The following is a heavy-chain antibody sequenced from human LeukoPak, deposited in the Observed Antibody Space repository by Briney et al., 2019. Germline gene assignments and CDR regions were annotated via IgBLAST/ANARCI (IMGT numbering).Heavy chain of an antibody. V-gene: IGHV1-69*04. Sequence: GASVKVSCKASGGTFSSYAISWVRQAPGQGLEWMGRIIPILGIANYAQKFQGRVTITADKSTSTAYMELSSLRSEDTAVYYCARELYCSGGSCYSYYFDYWGQGTLVTVSS. CDR2: IIPILGIA. CDR1: GGTFSSYA. CDR3: ARELYCSGGSCYSYYFDY. J-gene: IGHJ4*02. D-gene: IGHD2-15*01.